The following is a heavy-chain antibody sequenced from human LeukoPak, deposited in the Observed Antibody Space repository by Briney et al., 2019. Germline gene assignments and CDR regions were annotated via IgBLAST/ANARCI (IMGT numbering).Heavy chain of an antibody. J-gene: IGHJ6*03. V-gene: IGHV3-23*01. D-gene: IGHD1-26*01. CDR3: AKGRGWEASYYYYYMDV. CDR2: ISGNSGAT. Sequence: GGSLRLSCATSGFTFSSYPMSWVRQAPGRGLEWVSVISGNSGATYYADSVKGRFTISRDNSKNTLYLQMNSLRAEDTAVYYCAKGRGWEASYYYYYMDVWGKGTTVTISS. CDR1: GFTFSSYP.